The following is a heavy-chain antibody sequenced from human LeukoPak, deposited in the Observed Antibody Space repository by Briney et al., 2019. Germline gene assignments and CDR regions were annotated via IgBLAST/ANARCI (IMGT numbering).Heavy chain of an antibody. CDR1: GFTFSSYA. CDR3: FSSSLESDY. D-gene: IGHD6-6*01. Sequence: PGGSLRLSCAASGFTFSSYAMHWVRQAQGKGLEWVAVISYDGSNKYYADSVKGRFTISRDNSKNTLYLQMNSLRAEDTAVYYCFSSSLESDYWGQGTLVTVSS. V-gene: IGHV3-30*04. CDR2: ISYDGSNK. J-gene: IGHJ4*02.